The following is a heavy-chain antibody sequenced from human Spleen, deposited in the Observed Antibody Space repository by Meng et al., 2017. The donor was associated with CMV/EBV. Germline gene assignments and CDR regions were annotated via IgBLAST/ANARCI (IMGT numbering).Heavy chain of an antibody. V-gene: IGHV4-59*01. Sequence: GSLRLSCTVSGGSISSYYWSWIRQPPGKGLEWIGYIYYSGSTNYNPSLKSRVTISVDTSKNQFSLKLSSVTAADTAVYYCARGFRSSWYGGHWGQGTLVTVSS. D-gene: IGHD6-13*01. J-gene: IGHJ4*02. CDR2: IYYSGST. CDR3: ARGFRSSWYGGH. CDR1: GGSISSYY.